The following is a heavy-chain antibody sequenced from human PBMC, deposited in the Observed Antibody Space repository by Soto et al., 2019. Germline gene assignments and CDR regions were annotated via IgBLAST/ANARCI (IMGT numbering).Heavy chain of an antibody. J-gene: IGHJ6*02. Sequence: PSETLSLTCSVSGGSVSSGNNYWSWVRQPPGKGLEWIGYIYNSGSTNYNPSLARRVTISVDTSKNQFSLNLSSVTAADTAVYYCARQLLWFGARELDVWSQGTTVTVSS. CDR3: ARQLLWFGARELDV. CDR1: GGSVSSGNNY. V-gene: IGHV4-61*01. CDR2: IYNSGST. D-gene: IGHD3-10*01.